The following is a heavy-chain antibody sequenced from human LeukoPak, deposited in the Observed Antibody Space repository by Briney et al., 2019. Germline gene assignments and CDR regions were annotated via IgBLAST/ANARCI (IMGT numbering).Heavy chain of an antibody. V-gene: IGHV3-7*01. CDR1: GFTFSSYW. CDR2: IKQDGSEK. D-gene: IGHD4-17*01. Sequence: GGSLRLSCAASGFTFSSYWMHWVRQAPGKGLERVANIKQDGSEKYYVDSVKGRFTISRDNAKNSLYLQMNSLRADDTAVYYCARDYSTVTTFFDYWGQGTLVIVSS. J-gene: IGHJ4*02. CDR3: ARDYSTVTTFFDY.